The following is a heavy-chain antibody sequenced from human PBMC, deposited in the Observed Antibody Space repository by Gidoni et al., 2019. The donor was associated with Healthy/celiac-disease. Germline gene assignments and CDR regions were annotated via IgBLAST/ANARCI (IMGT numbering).Heavy chain of an antibody. CDR2: ISGSGGST. J-gene: IGHJ4*02. Sequence: EVQLLESGGGLVQPGGSLRLSCAASGFTFSSYAMSWVRQAPGKGLGWVAAISGSGGSTCYADSVKGRFTISRDNSKNTLYLQMNSLRAEDTAVYYCAKDLGSEYYFDYWGQGTLVTVSS. CDR3: AKDLGSEYYFDY. D-gene: IGHD1-26*01. CDR1: GFTFSSYA. V-gene: IGHV3-23*01.